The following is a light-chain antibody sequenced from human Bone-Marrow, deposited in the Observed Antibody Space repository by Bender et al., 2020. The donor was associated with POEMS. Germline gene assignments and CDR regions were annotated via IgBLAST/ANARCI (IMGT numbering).Light chain of an antibody. V-gene: IGLV2-23*01. J-gene: IGLJ2*01. Sequence: QSALTQTASVSGSPGQSITISCSGISSDVGTYNLVSWYQQHPDKAPKLLIYEDTKRGSEISTRFSGSKTGNMATLTISGVQADGEADYNCCSYAGSSVVFGGGTKVTVL. CDR3: CSYAGSSVV. CDR1: SSDVGTYNL. CDR2: EDT.